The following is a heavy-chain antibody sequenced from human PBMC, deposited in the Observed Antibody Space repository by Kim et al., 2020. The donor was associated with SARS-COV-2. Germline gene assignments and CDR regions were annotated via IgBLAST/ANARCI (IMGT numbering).Heavy chain of an antibody. CDR1: GFTFSNYN. Sequence: GGSLRLSCAASGFTFSNYNMHWVRQAPGKGLEWVALIFSDGSDKYYADSVKGRFTISRDDSKNTAYLQMNSLRVEDTAVYYCSRESPGPVYGMDVWGQGTTVTVSS. CDR3: SRESPGPVYGMDV. V-gene: IGHV3-33*01. J-gene: IGHJ6*02. CDR2: IFSDGSDK.